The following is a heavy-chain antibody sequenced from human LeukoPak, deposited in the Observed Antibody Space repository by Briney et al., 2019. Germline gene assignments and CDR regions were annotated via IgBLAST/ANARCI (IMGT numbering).Heavy chain of an antibody. Sequence: PGGSLRLSCAASGFTFDDYGMSWVRQAPGKGLEWVSGINWNGGSTGYADSVKGRFTISRDNAKNSLYLQMNSLRAEDTALYYCVRDWIGDSSSSSDYWGQGTLVTVSS. D-gene: IGHD6-6*01. CDR2: INWNGGST. CDR1: GFTFDDYG. V-gene: IGHV3-20*04. J-gene: IGHJ4*02. CDR3: VRDWIGDSSSSSDY.